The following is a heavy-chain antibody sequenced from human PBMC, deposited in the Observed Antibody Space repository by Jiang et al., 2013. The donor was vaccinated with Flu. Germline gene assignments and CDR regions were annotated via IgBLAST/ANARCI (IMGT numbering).Heavy chain of an antibody. D-gene: IGHD3-10*01. CDR1: GYTFTGYY. Sequence: VQLVESGAEVKKPGASVKVSCKASGYTFTGYYMHWVRQAPGQGLEWMGWINPNSGGTNYAQKFQGRVTMTRDTSISTAYMELSRLRSDDTAVYYCARDQRAVRLTPNYYYYYGMDVWGQGTTVTVSS. J-gene: IGHJ6*02. CDR3: ARDQRAVRLTPNYYYYYGMDV. CDR2: INPNSGGT. V-gene: IGHV1-2*02.